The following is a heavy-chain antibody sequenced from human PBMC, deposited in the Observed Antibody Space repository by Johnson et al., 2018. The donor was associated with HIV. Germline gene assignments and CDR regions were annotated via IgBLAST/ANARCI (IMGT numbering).Heavy chain of an antibody. V-gene: IGHV3-30*04. CDR2: ISYDGSNK. J-gene: IGHJ3*02. D-gene: IGHD6-13*01. CDR3: ARDGPWAAEPAGLGAFDI. Sequence: QVQLVESGGGVVQPGRSLRLSCVASGFTFSTYAMHWVRQAPGKGLEWVAVISYDGSNKYYADSVKGRFTMSRDNAKNTLYLQMNSLRAEDTAVYYCARDGPWAAEPAGLGAFDIWGQGTMVTVSS. CDR1: GFTFSTYA.